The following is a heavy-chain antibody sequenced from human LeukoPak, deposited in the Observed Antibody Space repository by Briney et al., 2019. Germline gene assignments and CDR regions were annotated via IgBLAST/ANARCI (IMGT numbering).Heavy chain of an antibody. CDR1: GFTFSSYW. J-gene: IGHJ4*02. V-gene: IGHV3-21*06. D-gene: IGHD3-3*01. CDR3: ARYSNYDYFFDS. Sequence: GGSLRLSCAASGFTFSSYWMHWVRQAPGKGLEWVSTVSSSSRYIYYADSVKGRFTISRDNANNSVYLQMNSLRVEDTAIYYCARYSNYDYFFDSWGQGTLVTVSS. CDR2: VSSSSRYI.